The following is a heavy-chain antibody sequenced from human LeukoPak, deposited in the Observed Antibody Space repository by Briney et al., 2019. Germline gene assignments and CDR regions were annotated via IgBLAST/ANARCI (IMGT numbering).Heavy chain of an antibody. CDR2: IKQDGSEK. D-gene: IGHD3-9*01. CDR3: AKTYYDILTGYYSFYYYYYMDV. J-gene: IGHJ6*03. V-gene: IGHV3-7*03. CDR1: GFTFSSYW. Sequence: PGGSLRLSCAASGFTFSSYWMTWVRQAPGKGLEWVANIKQDGSEKYYVDSVKGRFTISRGNAKNSLYLQMNSLRAEDTAVYYCAKTYYDILTGYYSFYYYYYMDVWGKGTTVTISS.